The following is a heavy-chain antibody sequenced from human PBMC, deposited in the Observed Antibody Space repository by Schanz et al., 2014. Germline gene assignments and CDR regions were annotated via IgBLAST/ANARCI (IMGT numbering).Heavy chain of an antibody. CDR2: IYYSGST. CDR1: GDSISNYY. V-gene: IGHV4-59*08. CDR3: ARHVLPYDAFDI. J-gene: IGHJ3*02. Sequence: QVQLHESGPGLVKPSETLSLTCTVSGDSISNYYWTWIRQPPGKRLEWIGYIYYSGSTKCNPSLKSRVTMSVDTSKKQFSLRLSSVSAADTAVYYCARHVLPYDAFDIWGQGTVVTVSS.